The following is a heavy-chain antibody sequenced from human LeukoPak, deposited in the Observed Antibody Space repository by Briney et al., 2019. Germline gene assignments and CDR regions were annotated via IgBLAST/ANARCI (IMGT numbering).Heavy chain of an antibody. CDR2: IIPIFGTA. CDR3: ASSQRSSGWYGLGY. CDR1: GGTFSSYA. V-gene: IGHV1-69*01. D-gene: IGHD6-19*01. Sequence: ASVKVSCKASGGTFSSYAISWVRQAPGQGLEWMGGIIPIFGTANYAQRFQGRVTITADESTSTAYMELSSLRSEDTAVYYCASSQRSSGWYGLGYWGQGTLVTVSS. J-gene: IGHJ4*02.